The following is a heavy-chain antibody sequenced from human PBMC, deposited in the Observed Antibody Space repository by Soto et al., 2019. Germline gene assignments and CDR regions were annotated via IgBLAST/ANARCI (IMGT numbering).Heavy chain of an antibody. V-gene: IGHV1-69*01. CDR2: FVTLFGTT. D-gene: IGHD3-16*01. J-gene: IGHJ5*02. CDR3: ANHGLGVSSPPYLDT. Sequence: QLVQSGSEVKKPGSSVKVSCQASGGTFSGYVVTWVRQAPGQGLEWMGEFVTLFGTTNYAQRFSGRITVTAEASTSTAYMEPRTLRSDDTAVDYCANHGLGVSSPPYLDTWGQGTLITVCS. CDR1: GGTFSGYV.